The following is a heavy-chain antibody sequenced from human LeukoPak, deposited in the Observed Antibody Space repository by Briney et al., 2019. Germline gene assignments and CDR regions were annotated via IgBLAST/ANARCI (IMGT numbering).Heavy chain of an antibody. V-gene: IGHV3-33*01. Sequence: PGGSLRLSCAASGFTFSSYGMHWVRQAPGKGLEWVAVIWYDGSNKYYADSVKGRFTISRDNSKNTLYLQMNSLRAEDTAVYYCVHSRAHTYDFDYWGQGTLVTVSS. CDR2: IWYDGSNK. CDR1: GFTFSSYG. CDR3: VHSRAHTYDFDY. J-gene: IGHJ4*02. D-gene: IGHD2-21*01.